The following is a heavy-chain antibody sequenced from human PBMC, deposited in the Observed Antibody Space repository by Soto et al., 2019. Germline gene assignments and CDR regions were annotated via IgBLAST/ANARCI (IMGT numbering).Heavy chain of an antibody. CDR1: GGTLSNTA. V-gene: IGHV1-69*13. CDR3: AAASTYSYDSSGYTKRKYFTLEPGENAFDI. Sequence: SVKVSCKASGGTLSNTAFSWVRQAPGQGLEWMGGIIPVFGMVNYAHNFQGRVMITADESMGTTYLELSSLRSEDTAVYYCAAASTYSYDSSGYTKRKYFTLEPGENAFDIWGQGTMVTVSS. CDR2: IIPVFGMV. J-gene: IGHJ3*02. D-gene: IGHD3-22*01.